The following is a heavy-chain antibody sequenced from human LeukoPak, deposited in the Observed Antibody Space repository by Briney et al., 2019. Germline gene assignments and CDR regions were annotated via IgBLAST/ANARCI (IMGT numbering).Heavy chain of an antibody. Sequence: ASVKVSCKASGGTFSIYAINWVRQATGQGLEWMGWTNPNSGNTGYAQKFQGRVTMTRNTSISTAYMELSSLRSEDTAVYYCARGGNGDYAHGYWGQGTLVTVSS. CDR3: ARGGNGDYAHGY. CDR2: TNPNSGNT. J-gene: IGHJ4*02. V-gene: IGHV1-8*02. CDR1: GGTFSIYA. D-gene: IGHD4-17*01.